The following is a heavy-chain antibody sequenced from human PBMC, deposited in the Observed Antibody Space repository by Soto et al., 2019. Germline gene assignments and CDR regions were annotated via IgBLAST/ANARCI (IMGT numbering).Heavy chain of an antibody. V-gene: IGHV3-23*01. D-gene: IGHD6-13*01. CDR3: SKEHSSSNKGGYFLDN. J-gene: IGHJ4*02. Sequence: HPGGSLRLSCAASGFTSKNFGIHWVRQAPGKGLECVSAISDSGVYTSYADSEKGRFTISRDNSKNTLYLQMSSLRADETAVYYFSKEHSSSNKGGYFLDNWGQGTLLTAPQ. CDR2: ISDSGVYT. CDR1: GFTSKNFG.